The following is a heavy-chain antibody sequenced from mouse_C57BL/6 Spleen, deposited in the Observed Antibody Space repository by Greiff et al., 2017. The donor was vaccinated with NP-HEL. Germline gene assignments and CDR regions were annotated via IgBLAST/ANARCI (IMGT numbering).Heavy chain of an antibody. CDR2: ISSGGSYT. CDR3: ARGGKSAMDY. J-gene: IGHJ4*01. D-gene: IGHD2-1*01. V-gene: IGHV5-6*01. CDR1: GFTFSSYG. Sequence: EVKLMESGGDLVKPGGSLKLSCAASGFTFSSYGMSWVRQTPDKRLEWVATISSGGSYTYYPDSVKGRFTISRDNAKNTLYLQMSSLKSEDTAMYYCARGGKSAMDYWGQGTSVTVSS.